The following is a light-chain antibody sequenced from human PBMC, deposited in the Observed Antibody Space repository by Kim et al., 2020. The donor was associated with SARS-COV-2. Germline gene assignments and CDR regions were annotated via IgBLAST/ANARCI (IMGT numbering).Light chain of an antibody. CDR2: AAS. V-gene: IGKV1-8*01. CDR1: QGISSY. CDR3: QQYYSYPYT. Sequence: SASTGDRVTITCRASQGISSYLAWYQQKPGRAPKLLIYAASTLQSGVPSRFSGSGSGTEFTLTIGCLQSEDFATYYCQQYYSYPYTFGQGTKLEI. J-gene: IGKJ2*01.